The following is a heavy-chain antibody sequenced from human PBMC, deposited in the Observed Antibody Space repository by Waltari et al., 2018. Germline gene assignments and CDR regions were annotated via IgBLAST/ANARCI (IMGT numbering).Heavy chain of an antibody. J-gene: IGHJ6*02. Sequence: QVQVVQSGAEVKKPGSSVRVSCKASGGPFSSYGLSWVRPAPGQGLEWMGGIIPTFGTTNYPQEFQGRVTITADKSTSTAYMELSSRRSADTAVYYCTGGYYESSGFSFSYTYNMDVWGQGTTVTVSS. CDR3: TGGYYESSGFSFSYTYNMDV. CDR2: IIPTFGTT. V-gene: IGHV1-69*06. D-gene: IGHD3-22*01. CDR1: GGPFSSYG.